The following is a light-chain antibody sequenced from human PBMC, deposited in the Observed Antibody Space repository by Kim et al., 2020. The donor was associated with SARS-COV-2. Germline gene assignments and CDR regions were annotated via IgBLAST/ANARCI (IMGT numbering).Light chain of an antibody. CDR3: QSYDRSNVV. CDR2: EDD. J-gene: IGLJ2*01. V-gene: IGLV6-57*03. CDR1: SGSIASNY. Sequence: GKTVTLSCTRSSGSIASNYVHWYQQRPGSAPTTVIYEDDQRPSGVPDRFSASIDRSSNSASLTISRLKTEDEADYYCQSYDRSNVVFGGGTQLTVL.